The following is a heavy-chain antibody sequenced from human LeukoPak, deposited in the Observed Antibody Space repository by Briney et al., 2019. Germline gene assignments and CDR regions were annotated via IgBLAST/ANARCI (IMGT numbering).Heavy chain of an antibody. D-gene: IGHD3-10*01. CDR3: AKVDTMVRGDSAFDI. J-gene: IGHJ3*02. Sequence: GGSLRLSCAASGFTVSSNYMSWVRQAPGKGLEWVSVIYSGGSTYYADSVKGRFTISRDNSKNTLYLQMNSLRAEDTAVYYCAKVDTMVRGDSAFDIWGQGTMVTVSS. CDR1: GFTVSSNY. V-gene: IGHV3-53*01. CDR2: IYSGGST.